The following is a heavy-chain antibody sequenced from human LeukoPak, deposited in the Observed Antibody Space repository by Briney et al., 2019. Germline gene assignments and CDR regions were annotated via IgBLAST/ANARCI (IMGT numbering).Heavy chain of an antibody. CDR3: ARGFYGDYDYFDY. CDR2: IYYSGST. D-gene: IGHD4-17*01. J-gene: IGHJ4*02. Sequence: SETLSLTCTVSGGSISSSSYYWGWIRQPPGKGLEWIGSIYYSGSTYYDPSLKSRVTISVDTSKNQFSLKLSSVTVADTAVYYCARGFYGDYDYFDYWGQGTLVTVSS. V-gene: IGHV4-39*07. CDR1: GGSISSSSYY.